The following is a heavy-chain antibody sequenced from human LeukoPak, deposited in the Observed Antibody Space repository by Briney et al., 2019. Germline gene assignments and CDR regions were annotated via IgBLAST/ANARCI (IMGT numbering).Heavy chain of an antibody. Sequence: GASVKVSCKASGYTFTSYAMHWVRQAPGKGLEWVSAISGSGGSTYYADSVKGRFTISRDNSKNTLYLQMNSLRAEDTAVYYCAKTRIAAAGTLFDYWGQGTLVTVSS. J-gene: IGHJ4*02. V-gene: IGHV3-23*01. CDR1: GYTFTSYA. D-gene: IGHD6-13*01. CDR3: AKTRIAAAGTLFDY. CDR2: ISGSGGST.